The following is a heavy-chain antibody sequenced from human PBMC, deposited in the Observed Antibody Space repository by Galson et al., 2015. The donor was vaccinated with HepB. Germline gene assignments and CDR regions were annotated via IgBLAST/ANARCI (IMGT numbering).Heavy chain of an antibody. CDR1: AFTFSSYW. J-gene: IGHJ4*02. CDR2: INTDGSII. Sequence: SLRPSCAASAFTFSSYWLSWVRQAPGKGLVWVSRINTDGSIITYADSVKGRFTVSRDNAKNTLYLQMNSLRAEDTAVYYCAKLCGGDCYYSSDYWGQGILVTVSS. V-gene: IGHV3-74*01. CDR3: AKLCGGDCYYSSDY. D-gene: IGHD2-21*02.